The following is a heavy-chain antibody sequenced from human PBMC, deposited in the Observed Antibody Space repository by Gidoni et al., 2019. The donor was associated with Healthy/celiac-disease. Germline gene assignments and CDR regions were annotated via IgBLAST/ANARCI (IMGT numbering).Heavy chain of an antibody. CDR2: IIPILGIA. J-gene: IGHJ3*02. CDR1: GGTFSSYA. Sequence: ASGGTFSSYAISWVRHDPGQGLEWMGRIIPILGIANYAQKFKGRVTMTADKATSQAYMERSSLRSEDTAVYYCASGVPDGGSSGGSSFDIWGQGTMVTVSS. CDR3: ASGVPDGGSSGGSSFDI. D-gene: IGHD2-15*01. V-gene: IGHV1-69*04.